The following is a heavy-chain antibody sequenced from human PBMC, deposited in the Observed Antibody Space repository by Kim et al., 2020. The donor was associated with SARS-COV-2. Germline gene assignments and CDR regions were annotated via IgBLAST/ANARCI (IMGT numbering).Heavy chain of an antibody. D-gene: IGHD4-17*01. CDR2: INHRGSS. CDR3: AASGDSVYYYYGVDG. V-gene: IGHV4-34*01. Sequence: SETLSLTCAVYGGSFSGNYWSWIRQQPGKGLVWIGEINHRGSSNYNTSLKSRVTISVDTSKNQFSTKLRSVTAADTAVYYCAASGDSVYYYYGVDGWGQGTTVTVSS. CDR1: GGSFSGNY. J-gene: IGHJ6*02.